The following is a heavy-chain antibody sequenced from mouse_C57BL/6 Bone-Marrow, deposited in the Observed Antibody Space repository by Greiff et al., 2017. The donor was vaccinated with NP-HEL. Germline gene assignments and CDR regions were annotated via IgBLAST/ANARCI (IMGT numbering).Heavy chain of an antibody. CDR1: GYTFTSYG. D-gene: IGHD1-1*01. CDR3: VKGGDYYGSSSPDV. V-gene: IGHV1-81*01. J-gene: IGHJ1*03. Sequence: QVQLKQSGAELARPGASVKLSCKASGYTFTSYGISWVKQRTGQGLVWIGEIYPRSGNTYYNEKFKGKATLTADKSSSTAYMELRSLTSEDSAVYFCVKGGDYYGSSSPDVWGTGTTVTVSS. CDR2: IYPRSGNT.